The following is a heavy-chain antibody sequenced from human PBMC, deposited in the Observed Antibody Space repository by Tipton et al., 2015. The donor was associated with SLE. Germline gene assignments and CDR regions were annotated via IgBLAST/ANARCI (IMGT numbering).Heavy chain of an antibody. D-gene: IGHD6-19*01. CDR1: GGSISSYY. J-gene: IGHJ5*02. Sequence: TLSLTCTVSGGSISSYYWSWIRQPPGKGLEWIGYIYYSGSTNYNPSLKSRVTISVDTPKNQFSLKLSSVTAADTAVYYCAREEYSSGWTEVHWFDPWGQGTLVTVSS. CDR3: AREEYSSGWTEVHWFDP. V-gene: IGHV4-59*01. CDR2: IYYSGST.